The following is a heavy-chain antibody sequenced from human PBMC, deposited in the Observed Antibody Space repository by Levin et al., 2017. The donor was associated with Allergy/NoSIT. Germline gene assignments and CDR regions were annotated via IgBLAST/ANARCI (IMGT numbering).Heavy chain of an antibody. CDR3: ARDGSSWYLGPYYYYYMDV. CDR2: INPNSGGT. V-gene: IGHV1-2*02. Sequence: ASVKVSCKASGYTFTGYYMHWVRQAPGQGLEWMGWINPNSGGTNYAQKFQGRVTMTRDTSISTAYMELSRLRSDDTAVYYCARDGSSWYLGPYYYYYMDVWGKGTTVTVSS. J-gene: IGHJ6*03. D-gene: IGHD6-13*01. CDR1: GYTFTGYY.